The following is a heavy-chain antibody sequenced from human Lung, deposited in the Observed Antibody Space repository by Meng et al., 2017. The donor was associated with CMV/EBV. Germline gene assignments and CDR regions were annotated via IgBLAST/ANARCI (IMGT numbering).Heavy chain of an antibody. CDR3: ARGAYYGSGRLDY. V-gene: IGHV3-48*03. CDR1: GFTFSSYE. Sequence: GESLKISCGASGFTFSSYEMNWVRQAPGKGLEWLSYISSSGSIIYYTDSVKGRFTISRDNAKNSLYLQMNSLRAEDTAVYYCARGAYYGSGRLDYWGQGTLVXVSS. CDR2: ISSSGSII. J-gene: IGHJ4*02. D-gene: IGHD3-10*01.